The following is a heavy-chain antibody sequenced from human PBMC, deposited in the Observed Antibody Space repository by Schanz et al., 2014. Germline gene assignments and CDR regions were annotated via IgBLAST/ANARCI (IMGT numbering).Heavy chain of an antibody. CDR1: GFTFSSNS. J-gene: IGHJ4*02. D-gene: IGHD2-2*01. Sequence: DVQLLESGGGLVQPGGSLRLSCAASGFTFSSNSMNWVRQAPGKGLEWVSAISGSGGSTYYADSVKGRFTISRDNSKNTLYLQMNSLRAEDTALYYCAKVRCSSGWRGDYFDEWGQGTLVTVAS. V-gene: IGHV3-23*01. CDR3: AKVRCSSGWRGDYFDE. CDR2: ISGSGGST.